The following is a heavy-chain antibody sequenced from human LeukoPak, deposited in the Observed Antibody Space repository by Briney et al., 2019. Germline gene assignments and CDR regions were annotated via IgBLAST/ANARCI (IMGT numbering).Heavy chain of an antibody. CDR1: GGTFSSYA. D-gene: IGHD5-24*01. CDR2: IIPIFGTA. CDR3: ASSVEMATINFDY. V-gene: IGHV1-69*05. Sequence: SVKVSCKASGGTFSSYAISWVRQSPGQGLEWMGRIIPIFGTANYAQKFQGRVTITTDESTSTAYMELSSLRSEDTAVYYCASSVEMATINFDYWGQGTLVPSPQ. J-gene: IGHJ4*02.